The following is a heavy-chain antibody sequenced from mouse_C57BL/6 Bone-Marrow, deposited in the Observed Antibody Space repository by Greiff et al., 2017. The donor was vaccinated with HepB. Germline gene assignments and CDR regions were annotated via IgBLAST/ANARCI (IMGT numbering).Heavy chain of an antibody. Sequence: QVQLQQSGAELVMPGASVKLSCKASGYTFTSYWMHWVKQRPGQGLEWIGEIDPSDSYTNYNQKFKGKSTLTVDKSSSTAYMQLSSLTSEDSAVYYCARWDYGSSFAYWGQGTLVTVSA. J-gene: IGHJ3*01. CDR3: ARWDYGSSFAY. D-gene: IGHD1-1*01. V-gene: IGHV1-69*01. CDR1: GYTFTSYW. CDR2: IDPSDSYT.